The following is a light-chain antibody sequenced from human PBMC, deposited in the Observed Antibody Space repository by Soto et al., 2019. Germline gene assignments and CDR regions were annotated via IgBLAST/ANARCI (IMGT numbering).Light chain of an antibody. CDR3: QQYGSSPPIT. CDR1: QSVSSSY. J-gene: IGKJ1*01. Sequence: EIVLTQSPGNLSLSPGERATLSCRASQSVSSSYLAWYQQKPGQAPRLLIYGASSRATGIPDRFSGSGSGTDFTLTISRLEPEDFAVYYCQQYGSSPPITFGQGTKVDIK. V-gene: IGKV3-20*01. CDR2: GAS.